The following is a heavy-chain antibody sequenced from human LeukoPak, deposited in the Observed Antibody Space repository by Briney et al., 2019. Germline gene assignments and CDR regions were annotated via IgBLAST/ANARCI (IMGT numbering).Heavy chain of an antibody. V-gene: IGHV3-21*04. CDR1: GFTFSSYS. J-gene: IGHJ3*02. Sequence: GGSLRLSCAASGFTFSSYSMNWVRQAPGKGLEWVSSISSSSSYIYYADSVKGRFTISRDNSKNTLYLQMNSLRSDDTAVYYCARDRSRAFDIWGQGTMVTVSS. CDR3: ARDRSRAFDI. D-gene: IGHD2-15*01. CDR2: ISSSSSYI.